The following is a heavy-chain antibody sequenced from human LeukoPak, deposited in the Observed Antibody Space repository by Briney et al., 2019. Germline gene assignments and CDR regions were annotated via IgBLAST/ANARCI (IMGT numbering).Heavy chain of an antibody. V-gene: IGHV1-2*02. CDR1: GYTFTGYY. Sequence: ASVKVSCKASGYTFTGYYMHWVRQAPGQGLEWMGWIHPSSGATNYAQTFQGRVTMTRDTSFSTAYMELSRLRSDDTAMFYCARDLDSGSSLDYWGQGTLVTVSS. CDR3: ARDLDSGSSLDY. CDR2: IHPSSGAT. D-gene: IGHD6-6*01. J-gene: IGHJ4*02.